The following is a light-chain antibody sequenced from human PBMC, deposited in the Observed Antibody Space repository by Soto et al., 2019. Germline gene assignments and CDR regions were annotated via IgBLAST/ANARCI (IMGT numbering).Light chain of an antibody. J-gene: IGKJ1*01. CDR3: HQRQSWPRT. CDR1: QYINTR. Sequence: EIVLTQPPATLSSFPGDRATLSCRASQYINTRLAWYQHRPGQAPRLLIYQTSIRAAGIPARFSASGSGTDFTLTISDVQPEDFALYYCHQRQSWPRTFGQGTKVDI. V-gene: IGKV3-11*01. CDR2: QTS.